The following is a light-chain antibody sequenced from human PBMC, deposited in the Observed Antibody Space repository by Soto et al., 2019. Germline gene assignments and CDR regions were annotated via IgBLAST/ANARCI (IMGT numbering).Light chain of an antibody. CDR3: SSYSTSTTLGV. Sequence: PASVSGSPGQTISIPCTGTGSDVGGYKYVSWYQQHPGKAPKLIIYEVSGRPSGVSNRFSGSKSGNTASLTISGLQAEDEADYYCSSYSTSTTLGVFGTGTKVTVL. CDR1: GSDVGGYKY. CDR2: EVS. V-gene: IGLV2-14*01. J-gene: IGLJ1*01.